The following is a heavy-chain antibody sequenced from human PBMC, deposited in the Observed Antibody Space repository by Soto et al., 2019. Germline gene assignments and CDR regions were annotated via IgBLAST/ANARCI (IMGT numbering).Heavy chain of an antibody. V-gene: IGHV4-34*01. Sequence: PSETLSLTCAVYGGSCSSNYWTWIRQPPGTGLEWIGEINHSGSTNYNPSLKSRVTISVDTSKNQFSLKLTSVTAADTAVYYCARDKITGLFDYWGQGTLVTVSS. J-gene: IGHJ4*02. CDR3: ARDKITGLFDY. D-gene: IGHD2-8*02. CDR1: GGSCSSNY. CDR2: INHSGST.